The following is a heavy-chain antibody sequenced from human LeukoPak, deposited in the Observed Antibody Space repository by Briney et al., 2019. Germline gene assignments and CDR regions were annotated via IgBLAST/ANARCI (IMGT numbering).Heavy chain of an antibody. CDR3: SRGLVGYYHDSSTYPDS. CDR1: RFPFSSYW. Sequence: GGSLRLSCAASRFPFSSYWMHWVRQAPGKGLVWVSRINGDGSITTYAASVKGRFTISRDNAKNMLYLQLDSLTAEDTAVYYCSRGLVGYYHDSSTYPDSWGQGTLVTVSS. CDR2: INGDGSIT. J-gene: IGHJ4*02. D-gene: IGHD3-22*01. V-gene: IGHV3-74*01.